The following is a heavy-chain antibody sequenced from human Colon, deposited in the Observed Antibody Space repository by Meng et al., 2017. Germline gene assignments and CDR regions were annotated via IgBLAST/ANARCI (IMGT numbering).Heavy chain of an antibody. D-gene: IGHD2-15*01. CDR3: ARLYCSGGSCYTIDY. CDR2: INTNTGNP. Sequence: VKHVQSGYELNKPGALLKVYCKASRYTLISYAMNWVRQAPGQGLEWMGWINTNTGNPTYAQGFTGRFGFSLDTSVSTASLQISSLKAADTAVYYCARLYCSGGSCYTIDYWGQGTLVTVSS. V-gene: IGHV7-4-1*02. J-gene: IGHJ4*02. CDR1: RYTLISYA.